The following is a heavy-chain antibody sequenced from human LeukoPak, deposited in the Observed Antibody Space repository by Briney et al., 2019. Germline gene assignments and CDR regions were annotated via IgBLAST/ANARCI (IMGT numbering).Heavy chain of an antibody. CDR1: GFTFSDYY. Sequence: GGSLRLSCAASGFTFSDYYMSWIRQAPGKGLVWVSYISISGSPTYYADSVRGRFTISRDNAKNSLYLQMNSLRAEDTAVDYCARESKTAMLFDYWGQGTLVTVSS. CDR3: ARESKTAMLFDY. CDR2: ISISGSPT. V-gene: IGHV3-11*04. J-gene: IGHJ4*02. D-gene: IGHD5-18*01.